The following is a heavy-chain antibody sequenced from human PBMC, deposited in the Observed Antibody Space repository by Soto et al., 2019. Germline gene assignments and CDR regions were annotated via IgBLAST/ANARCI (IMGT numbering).Heavy chain of an antibody. Sequence: QLQLQESGPGLVKPSETLSLTCTVSGGSISSSSYYWGWIRQPPGKGLEWIGSIYYSGSTYYNPSLKSRVTISVDTAKNQFSLKLSSVTAADTAVYYCARHHRTFLVLRLWGRGTLVTVSS. J-gene: IGHJ2*01. V-gene: IGHV4-39*01. CDR3: ARHHRTFLVLRL. D-gene: IGHD3-3*01. CDR2: IYYSGST. CDR1: GGSISSSSYY.